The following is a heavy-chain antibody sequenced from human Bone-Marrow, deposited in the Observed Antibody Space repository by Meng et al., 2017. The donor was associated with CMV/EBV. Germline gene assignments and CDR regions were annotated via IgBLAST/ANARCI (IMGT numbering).Heavy chain of an antibody. D-gene: IGHD5-24*01. CDR1: GFTLRSHW. Sequence: EVPLVESGGDLVQPGGSLRLSCAVSGFTLRSHWMHWVRQAPGKGLEWVSRIDDTGRSTSYADSVKGRFTISRDEAKNTLYLQMNSLRVEDTAVYYCASRDPGDYWGQGTLVTVSS. J-gene: IGHJ4*02. CDR3: ASRDPGDY. CDR2: IDDTGRST. V-gene: IGHV3-74*01.